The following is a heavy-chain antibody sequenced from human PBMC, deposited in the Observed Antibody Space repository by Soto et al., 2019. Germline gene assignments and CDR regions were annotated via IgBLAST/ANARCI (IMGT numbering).Heavy chain of an antibody. Sequence: EVQLVESGGGLVQPGGSLRLSCAASGFTFSSYSMNWVRQAPGKGLEWVSYISSSSSTIYYADSVKGRFTISRDNAKNSLYLKMNSLRDEDTAVYYCARDLRVPVTWPGHGMVVWGQGTTVTVSS. CDR3: ARDLRVPVTWPGHGMVV. J-gene: IGHJ6*02. CDR2: ISSSSSTI. V-gene: IGHV3-48*02. CDR1: GFTFSSYS. D-gene: IGHD2-2*01.